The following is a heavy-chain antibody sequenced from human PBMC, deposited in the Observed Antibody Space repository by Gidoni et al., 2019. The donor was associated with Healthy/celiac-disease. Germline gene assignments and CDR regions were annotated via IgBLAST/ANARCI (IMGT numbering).Heavy chain of an antibody. CDR2: IIPILGIA. J-gene: IGHJ3*02. Sequence: QVQLVQSGAEVKKPGSSVTVSCKASGGTFSSYTISWVRQAPGQGLEWMGRIIPILGIANYAQKFQGRVTITADKSTSTAYMELSSLRSEDTAVYYCARVIGATVHAFDIWGQGTMVTVSS. CDR1: GGTFSSYT. V-gene: IGHV1-69*02. D-gene: IGHD5-12*01. CDR3: ARVIGATVHAFDI.